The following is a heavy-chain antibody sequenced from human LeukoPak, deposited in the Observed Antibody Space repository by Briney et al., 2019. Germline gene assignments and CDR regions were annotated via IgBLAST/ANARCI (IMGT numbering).Heavy chain of an antibody. CDR2: IYHGGTT. V-gene: IGHV4-4*02. J-gene: IGHJ4*02. Sequence: TSETLSLTCAVSGASIISSNWWSWARQPPGKGLEWIGEIYHGGTTNYNPSLKSRVTISADESTNQFSLRLTSVTAADTAMYYCMRLSCSSTSCYYFDYWGQGTLVTVSS. D-gene: IGHD2-2*01. CDR3: MRLSCSSTSCYYFDY. CDR1: GASIISSNW.